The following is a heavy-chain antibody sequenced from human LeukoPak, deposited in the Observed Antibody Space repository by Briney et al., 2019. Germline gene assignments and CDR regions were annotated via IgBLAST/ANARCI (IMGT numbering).Heavy chain of an antibody. CDR3: ARAGLGIENYYYYMDV. D-gene: IGHD1-14*01. Sequence: SETLSLTCTVSGASISSGGFYWSWIRQLPGKGLEWIGYIYYTGFTYCKPSLKSRVTMSVDTSQNQFSLRMSSMTAADTAVYYCARAGLGIENYYYYMDVWGKGTTVTVSS. CDR1: GASISSGGFY. J-gene: IGHJ6*03. V-gene: IGHV4-31*03. CDR2: IYYTGFT.